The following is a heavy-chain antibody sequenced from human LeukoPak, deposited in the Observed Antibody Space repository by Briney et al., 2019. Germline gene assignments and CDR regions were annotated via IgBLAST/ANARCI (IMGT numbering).Heavy chain of an antibody. CDR2: INPSDSSA. J-gene: IGHJ6*03. CDR1: GYSFTNYY. CDR3: ARTRRVPSDLTGYPYYYMDV. D-gene: IGHD3-9*01. V-gene: IGHV1-46*01. Sequence: GASVKVSCKASGYSFTNYYIHWVRQAPGQGLEWMGMINPSDSSATYPQKFQGRVTMTRDTSTSTVYMGLSSLRSEDTAVYYCARTRRVPSDLTGYPYYYMDVWGKGTTVTISS.